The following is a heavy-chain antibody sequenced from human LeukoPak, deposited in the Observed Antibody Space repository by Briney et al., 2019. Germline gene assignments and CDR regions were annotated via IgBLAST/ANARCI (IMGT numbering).Heavy chain of an antibody. CDR3: ARKARQYYYYYMGV. CDR2: IYYSGST. Sequence: SETLSLTCTVSGGSISSGGYYWSWIRQHPGKGLEWIGYIYYSGSTYYNPSLKSRVTISVDTPKNQFSLKLSSVTAADTAVYYCARKARQYYYYYMGVWGKGTTVTVSS. V-gene: IGHV4-31*03. CDR1: GGSISSGGYY. J-gene: IGHJ6*03.